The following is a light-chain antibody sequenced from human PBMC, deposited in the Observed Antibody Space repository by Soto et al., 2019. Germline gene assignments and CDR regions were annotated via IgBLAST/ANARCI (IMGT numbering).Light chain of an antibody. Sequence: MTQSPSSLSASVGDRVTISCRSSQSLLHSNGYNYLDWYLQKPGQSPQLLIYLGSNRASGVPDRFSGSGSGTDFTLKISRVEAEDVGVYYCMQALQTPITFGQGTR. CDR2: LGS. V-gene: IGKV2-28*01. CDR1: QSLLHSNGYNY. J-gene: IGKJ5*01. CDR3: MQALQTPIT.